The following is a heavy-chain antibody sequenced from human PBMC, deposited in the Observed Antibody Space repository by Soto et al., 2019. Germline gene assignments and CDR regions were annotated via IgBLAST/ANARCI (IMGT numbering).Heavy chain of an antibody. Sequence: QVQLVQSGAEVKKPGSSVKVSCKASGGTFSNYAITWLRQAPGQGLEWMGTILPLFGTANYAQKFQGRVTITADKSTSTAYMELSSLRSEDTAVHYCATCRMRYHSRGYYDGIYGMDVWGQGTTVTVSS. J-gene: IGHJ6*02. V-gene: IGHV1-69*14. D-gene: IGHD3-22*01. CDR1: GGTFSNYA. CDR2: ILPLFGTA. CDR3: ATCRMRYHSRGYYDGIYGMDV.